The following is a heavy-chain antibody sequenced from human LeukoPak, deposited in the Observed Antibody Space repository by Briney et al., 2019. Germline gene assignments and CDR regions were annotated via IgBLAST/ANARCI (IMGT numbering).Heavy chain of an antibody. CDR2: ISGSGGTT. Sequence: PGGSLRLSCAASGFTFSSYAMNWVRQAPGKGLEWVSAISGSGGTTYYADSVKGRFTISRDNSKNTLYLQMNSLRAEDTAVYYCAKAPMSWALYYFDYWGQGTLVTVSS. J-gene: IGHJ4*02. D-gene: IGHD7-27*01. CDR1: GFTFSSYA. CDR3: AKAPMSWALYYFDY. V-gene: IGHV3-23*01.